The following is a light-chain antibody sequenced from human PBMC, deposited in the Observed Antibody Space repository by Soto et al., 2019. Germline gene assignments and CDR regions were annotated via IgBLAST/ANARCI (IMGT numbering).Light chain of an antibody. CDR2: DVS. Sequence: QSALTQPASVSGSPGQSITISCTGTSRDIGTYYYVSWYQHHPGKAPKVIIHDVSTRPSGVSDRFSGSKSDNTASLTISGFQPDDEADYYCNSYTISNTLVFGGGTKVTVL. V-gene: IGLV2-14*03. CDR3: NSYTISNTLV. CDR1: SRDIGTYYY. J-gene: IGLJ3*02.